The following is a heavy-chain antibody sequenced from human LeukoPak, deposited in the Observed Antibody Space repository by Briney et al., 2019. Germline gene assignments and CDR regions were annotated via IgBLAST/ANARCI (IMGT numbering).Heavy chain of an antibody. CDR3: ARVKRFPTVWFDP. J-gene: IGHJ5*02. Sequence: ASVKVSCKASGYTFSDYDINWVRQAAGQGLEWMGWMNPITGSTGYVQKFRGRIIMTRDTSITTAFMELTSLTSDDTAIYYCARVKRFPTVWFDPWGQGTLVSLSS. D-gene: IGHD3-10*01. V-gene: IGHV1-8*01. CDR2: MNPITGST. CDR1: GYTFSDYD.